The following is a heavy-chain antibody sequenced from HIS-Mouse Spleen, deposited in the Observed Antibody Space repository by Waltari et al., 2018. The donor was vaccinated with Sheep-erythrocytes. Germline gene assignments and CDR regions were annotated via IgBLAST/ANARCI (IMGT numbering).Heavy chain of an antibody. V-gene: IGHV3-21*05. CDR3: ARVASGATFDY. J-gene: IGHJ4*02. CDR2: IDSSSSYI. Sequence: EVQLVESGGGLVKPGGSLRLSCAASGFTFSSYSMNWVRHAPGKGLVWVSYIDSSSSYIYYADSVKGRFTISRDNAKNSLYLQMNSLRAEDTAVYYCARVASGATFDYWGQGTLVTVSS. CDR1: GFTFSSYS. D-gene: IGHD1-26*01.